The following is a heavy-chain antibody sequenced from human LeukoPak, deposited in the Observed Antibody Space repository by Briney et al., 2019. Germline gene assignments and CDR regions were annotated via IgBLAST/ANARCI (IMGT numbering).Heavy chain of an antibody. CDR1: GFTFSNYS. D-gene: IGHD3-22*01. V-gene: IGHV3-48*01. Sequence: PGGSLRLSCAASGFTFSNYSMNWVRQAPGKGLEWVSYISSSGTTIYSADSVKGRFTISRDNAKNSLYLQMNSLRVEDTAVYFCAREGFFYDSSGYYKNFDYWGQGTLVTVSS. CDR2: ISSSGTTI. CDR3: AREGFFYDSSGYYKNFDY. J-gene: IGHJ4*02.